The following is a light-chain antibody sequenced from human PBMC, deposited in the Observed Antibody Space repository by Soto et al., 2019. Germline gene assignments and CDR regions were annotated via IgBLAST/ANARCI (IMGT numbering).Light chain of an antibody. CDR3: QSYDSSLSGFWV. CDR1: SSNIGAGYD. J-gene: IGLJ3*02. V-gene: IGLV1-40*01. CDR2: GNS. Sequence: QSVLTHPPSVSGAPGQRVTISGTGSSSNIGAGYDVHWYQQLPGTAPKLLIYGNSNRPSGVPDRFSGSKSGTSASLAITGLQAEDEADYYCQSYDSSLSGFWVFGGGTKLTVL.